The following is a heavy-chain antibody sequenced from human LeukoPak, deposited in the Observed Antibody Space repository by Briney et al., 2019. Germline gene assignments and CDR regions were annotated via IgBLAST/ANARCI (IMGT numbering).Heavy chain of an antibody. CDR3: AKDPSQLVVSWFDP. CDR2: ISGSGGST. J-gene: IGHJ5*02. D-gene: IGHD6-13*01. CDR1: GFTFSSYA. V-gene: IGHV3-23*01. Sequence: GRSLRLSCGASGFTFSSYAIGWVRQAPCSGLEWVSAISGSGGSTYYADSVKGRFTISRDNSKNTLYLQMNSLRAEDTAVYYCAKDPSQLVVSWFDPWGQGTLVTVSS.